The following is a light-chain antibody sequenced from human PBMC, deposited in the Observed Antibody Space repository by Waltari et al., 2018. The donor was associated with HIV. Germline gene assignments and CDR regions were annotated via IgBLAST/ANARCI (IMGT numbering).Light chain of an antibody. CDR2: AAS. CDR1: QSISSY. CDR3: QQSYTTPWT. J-gene: IGKJ1*01. Sequence: DIQMAQSPASLSASVRDRVTITCRASQSISSYVNWYQQKPGQAPRLLIYAASSLQGGVSSRFSGSGSGTEFTLTITTLQPEDSATYFCQQSYTTPWTFGQGTRVGI. V-gene: IGKV1-39*01.